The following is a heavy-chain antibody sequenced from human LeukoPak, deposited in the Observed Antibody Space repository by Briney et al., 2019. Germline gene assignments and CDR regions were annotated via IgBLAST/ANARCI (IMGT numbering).Heavy chain of an antibody. CDR2: ITTGSTDI. Sequence: GGSLRLSCAASGFTFSTYNMNWIRQAPGKGLEWVSSITTGSTDIYYADSLKGRFTISRDDAKNLGYPQMNSLRVEDTAVYYCARDLPGVPIDHWGQGILVTVSS. D-gene: IGHD7-27*01. V-gene: IGHV3-21*06. J-gene: IGHJ4*02. CDR1: GFTFSTYN. CDR3: ARDLPGVPIDH.